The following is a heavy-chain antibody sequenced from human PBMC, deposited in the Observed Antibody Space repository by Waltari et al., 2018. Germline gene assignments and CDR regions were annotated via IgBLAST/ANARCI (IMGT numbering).Heavy chain of an antibody. D-gene: IGHD6-13*01. CDR1: GFTFSSYS. V-gene: IGHV3-21*02. J-gene: IGHJ2*01. CDR3: ARKGDSTSSYNKGWYFDL. CDR2: ISSSGTYI. Sequence: EVQLVESGGGLVKPGESLRRSCAASGFTFSSYSMNWVRPAPGKGLEWVSSISSSGTYIFSADSLKGQFTISRDNAGNTLYLQMNSLRAEDTAVYYCARKGDSTSSYNKGWYFDLWGRGTLVTVSS.